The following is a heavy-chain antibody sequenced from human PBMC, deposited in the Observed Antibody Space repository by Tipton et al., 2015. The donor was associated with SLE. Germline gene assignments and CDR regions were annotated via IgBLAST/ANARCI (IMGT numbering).Heavy chain of an antibody. V-gene: IGHV3-7*01. J-gene: IGHJ6*03. CDR2: IKQDGSDK. Sequence: SLRLSCVASGFTFSSYWMSWVRQAPGKGLEWVANIKQDGSDKYYVDSVKGRFTISRDNSKNTLYLQMNSLRTEDTAVYYCARDGVGLRYFDWLPPHYMDVWGKGTTVTVSS. CDR3: ARDGVGLRYFDWLPPHYMDV. D-gene: IGHD3-9*01. CDR1: GFTFSSYW.